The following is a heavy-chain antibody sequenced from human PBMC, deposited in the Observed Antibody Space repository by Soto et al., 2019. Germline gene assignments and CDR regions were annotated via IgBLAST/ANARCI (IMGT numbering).Heavy chain of an antibody. Sequence: EVQLVESGGDFVRPGGSLRLACAASDFTFSSSWMTWVRQARGKGLEWVAAIKPDGSAQFYVDSVKGRFTISRDNAKSALYLQMSSLRVEDTAVYFCARYASIGYWGRGTLVTVSS. V-gene: IGHV3-7*01. D-gene: IGHD6-6*01. CDR3: ARYASIGY. CDR1: DFTFSSSW. CDR2: IKPDGSAQ. J-gene: IGHJ4*02.